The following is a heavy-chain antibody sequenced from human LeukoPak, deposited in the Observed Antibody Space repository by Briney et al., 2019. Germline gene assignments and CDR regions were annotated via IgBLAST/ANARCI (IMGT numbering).Heavy chain of an antibody. Sequence: PSETLSLTCAVSGGSISSSNWWSWVRQPPGKGLEWIGEIYHSGSTNYNPSLKSRVTISVDKSKKKFSLKLNSVTAADTAVYYCARGQLAYYYDSSGYYEYWGQGTLVTVSS. CDR1: GGSISSSNW. CDR3: ARGQLAYYYDSSGYYEY. V-gene: IGHV4-4*02. CDR2: IYHSGST. J-gene: IGHJ4*02. D-gene: IGHD3-22*01.